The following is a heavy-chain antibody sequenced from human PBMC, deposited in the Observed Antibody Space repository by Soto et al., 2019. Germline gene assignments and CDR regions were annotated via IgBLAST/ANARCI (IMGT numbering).Heavy chain of an antibody. CDR3: ARNLYYYDTGGLSY. CDR1: GYTFTNFG. D-gene: IGHD3-22*01. J-gene: IGHJ4*02. V-gene: IGHV1-18*01. Sequence: GASVKVSCKASGYTFTNFGISWVRQAPGQRLEWMGWINGDNGNTRYSQNFQGRFTISRDNAKNTLYLQMHSLRAEDTAVYYCARNLYYYDTGGLSYWGQGTLVTVSS. CDR2: INGDNGNT.